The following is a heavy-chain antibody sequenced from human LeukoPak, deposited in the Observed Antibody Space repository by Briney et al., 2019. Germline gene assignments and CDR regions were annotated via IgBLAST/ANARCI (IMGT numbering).Heavy chain of an antibody. CDR1: GFTFSSYA. CDR2: ISGSGGST. D-gene: IGHD2-15*01. V-gene: IGHV3-23*01. CDR3: AKDEVPTRDNYYYYYYMDV. J-gene: IGHJ6*03. Sequence: GGSLRLSCAASGFTFSSYAMSWVRQAPGKGLEWVSAISGSGGSTYYADSVKGRFTISRDNSKNTLYLQMNSLRAEDTAVYYCAKDEVPTRDNYYYYYYMDVWGKGTTVTVSS.